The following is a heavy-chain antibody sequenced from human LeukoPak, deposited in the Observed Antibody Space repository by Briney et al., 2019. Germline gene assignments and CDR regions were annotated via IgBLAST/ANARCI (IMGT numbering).Heavy chain of an antibody. CDR1: GGTFSSSS. J-gene: IGHJ4*02. V-gene: IGHV1-69*04. CDR3: ARDPDGYNYGY. D-gene: IGHD5-12*01. Sequence: SVTVSCKASGGTFSSSSISWVRQAPGQGLEWMGRIIPILGITNYAQKFQGRVTITADKSTTTAYMELSSLRSEDTAVYYCARDPDGYNYGYWGQGTLVTVSS. CDR2: IIPILGIT.